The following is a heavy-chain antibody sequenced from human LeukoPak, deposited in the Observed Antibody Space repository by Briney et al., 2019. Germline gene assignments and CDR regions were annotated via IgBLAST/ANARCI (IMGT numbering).Heavy chain of an antibody. Sequence: PGGSLKLSCAASGFTFSSYDMHWVRRTIGKGLEWVSSIGIAGDTYYPGSVKGRFTISRENAKNSLYLQMNSLRAGDTAVYYCARAPPYSSASWGYYGMDVWGQGTTVTVSS. V-gene: IGHV3-13*01. J-gene: IGHJ6*02. CDR1: GFTFSSYD. D-gene: IGHD6-6*01. CDR3: ARAPPYSSASWGYYGMDV. CDR2: IGIAGDT.